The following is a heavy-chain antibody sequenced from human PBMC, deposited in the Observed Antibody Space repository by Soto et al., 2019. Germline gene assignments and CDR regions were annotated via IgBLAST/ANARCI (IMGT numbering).Heavy chain of an antibody. CDR3: ARVSRITMVRGVIKAPIFDP. CDR1: GYTFTSYA. D-gene: IGHD3-10*01. J-gene: IGHJ5*02. Sequence: ASVKVSCKASGYTFTSYAMHWVRQAPGQRLEWMGWINAGNGNTKYSQKFQGRVTITRDTSASTAYMELSSLRSEDTAVYYCARVSRITMVRGVIKAPIFDPWGKGTLVTVSS. V-gene: IGHV1-3*01. CDR2: INAGNGNT.